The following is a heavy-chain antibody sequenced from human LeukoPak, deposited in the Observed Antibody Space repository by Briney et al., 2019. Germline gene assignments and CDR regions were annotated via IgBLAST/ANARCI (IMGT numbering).Heavy chain of an antibody. CDR2: ISSSSSYI. CDR1: GFTFSSYS. Sequence: GGSLRLSCAASGFTFSSYSMNWVRQAPGKGLEWVSSISSSSSYIYYADSVKGRFTISRDNAKNSLYLQMNSLRAEDTAVYYCARVFTYCSSTSCYYYFDYWGQGTLVTVSS. J-gene: IGHJ4*02. CDR3: ARVFTYCSSTSCYYYFDY. V-gene: IGHV3-21*01. D-gene: IGHD2-2*01.